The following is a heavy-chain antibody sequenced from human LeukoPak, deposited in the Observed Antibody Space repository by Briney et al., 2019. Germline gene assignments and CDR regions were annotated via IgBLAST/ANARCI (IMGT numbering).Heavy chain of an antibody. V-gene: IGHV3-23*01. J-gene: IGHJ4*02. D-gene: IGHD3-22*01. CDR2: ISGRGGGT. Sequence: GGSLRLSCAVSGITLSNYGMSWVRQAPGKGLEWVAGISGRGGGTNYADSVKGRFTISRDNPKNTLFLQMNNLRAEDTAVYFCAKRGVVIRVILVGFHKEAYYFDSWGQGALVTVSS. CDR3: AKRGVVIRVILVGFHKEAYYFDS. CDR1: GITLSNYG.